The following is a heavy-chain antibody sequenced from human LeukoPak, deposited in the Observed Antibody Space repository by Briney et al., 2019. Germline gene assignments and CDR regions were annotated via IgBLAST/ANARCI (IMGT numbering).Heavy chain of an antibody. CDR3: ATSSMDAFDI. D-gene: IGHD2-2*01. J-gene: IGHJ3*02. Sequence: ASVKASCKVSGYTLTELSMHWVRQAPGKGLEGMGGFDPEDGETIYAQKFQGRVTMTEDTSTDTAYMELSSLRSEDTAVYYSATSSMDAFDIWGQGTMVTVSS. V-gene: IGHV1-24*01. CDR2: FDPEDGET. CDR1: GYTLTELS.